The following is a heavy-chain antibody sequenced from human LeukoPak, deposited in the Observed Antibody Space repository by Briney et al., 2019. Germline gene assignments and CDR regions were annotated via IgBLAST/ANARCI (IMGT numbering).Heavy chain of an antibody. V-gene: IGHV5-51*01. J-gene: IGHJ5*02. Sequence: GESLQISCKGSGYTFTNYWIGWVRRPPGKGLEWMGIIYPGDSDTRYSPSFQGHVTISADKSISAAYLQWSSLKASDTTMYYCARRVTTIPPMKFGSLDNCFDPWGQGTLVTVSS. CDR1: GYTFTNYW. D-gene: IGHD2-21*02. CDR3: ARRVTTIPPMKFGSLDNCFDP. CDR2: IYPGDSDT.